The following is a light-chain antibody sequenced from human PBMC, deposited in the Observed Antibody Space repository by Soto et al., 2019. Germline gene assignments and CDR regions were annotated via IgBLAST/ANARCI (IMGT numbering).Light chain of an antibody. V-gene: IGKV3D-15*01. J-gene: IGKJ1*01. CDR1: QSVNSSY. CDR3: QQYNNWPRT. Sequence: EIVLTQSPATLSLSPGGRATLSCRASQSVNSSYLAWYQQKPGQAPRLLISGASSRATGIPDRFSGCGSGTEFTLTISSLQSEDFAVYYCQQYNNWPRTFGQGTKVDIK. CDR2: GAS.